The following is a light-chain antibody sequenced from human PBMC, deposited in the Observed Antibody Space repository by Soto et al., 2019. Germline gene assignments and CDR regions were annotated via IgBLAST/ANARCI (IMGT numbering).Light chain of an antibody. CDR3: SSFTTSTTYV. J-gene: IGLJ1*01. CDR1: SSDVGSYNY. V-gene: IGLV2-14*03. CDR2: DVS. Sequence: QSALTQPASVSGSPGQSITISCTGTSSDVGSYNYVSRYQHHPGKAPKLMIYDVSNRPSGVSNRFSGSKSGNTASLTISGLQAEDEADYYCSSFTTSTTYVFGTGTKLTVL.